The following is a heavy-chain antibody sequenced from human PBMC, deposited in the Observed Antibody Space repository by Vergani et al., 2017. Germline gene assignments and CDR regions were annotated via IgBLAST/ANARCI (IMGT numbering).Heavy chain of an antibody. CDR3: AHLPVDGVVINSYYYCYYMDV. CDR1: GFTFSSYG. D-gene: IGHD3-3*01. CDR2: ISYDGSNK. J-gene: IGHJ6*03. Sequence: QVQLVESGGGVVQPGRSLRLSCAASGFTFSSYGMHWVRQAPGKGLEWVAFISYDGSNKYYADSVNGRFTISRDNSKNTLYLQMNSLRDEDTAVYYCAHLPVDGVVINSYYYCYYMDVWGKGTTVTVSS. V-gene: IGHV3-30*03.